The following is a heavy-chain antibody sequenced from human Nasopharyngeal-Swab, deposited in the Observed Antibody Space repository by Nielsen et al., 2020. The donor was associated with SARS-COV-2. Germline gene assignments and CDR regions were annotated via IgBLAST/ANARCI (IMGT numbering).Heavy chain of an antibody. CDR3: ARASRAIY. D-gene: IGHD2-21*01. CDR2: INSSGSPI. J-gene: IGHJ4*02. CDR1: GGSISSYY. Sequence: LSLTCTVSGGSISSYYWSWIRQPPGKGLEWVSYINSSGSPIYYADSVKGRFTISRDNAKNSLYLQMNSLRAEDTAVYYCARASRAIYWGQGILVTVSS. V-gene: IGHV3-11*04.